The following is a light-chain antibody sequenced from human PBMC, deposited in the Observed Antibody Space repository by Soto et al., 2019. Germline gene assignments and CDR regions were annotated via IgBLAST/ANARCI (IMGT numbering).Light chain of an antibody. V-gene: IGLV1-40*01. CDR1: SSNIGAGYD. Sequence: QSVLTQPPSVSGAPGQRVTISCTGSSSNIGAGYDVHWYQQLPGTAPKLLIYTNSIRPSGVPGRFSGSKSANTASLTISGLQAEDEADYYCSSYTSSSTLVFGTGTKVTVL. CDR3: SSYTSSSTLV. CDR2: TNS. J-gene: IGLJ1*01.